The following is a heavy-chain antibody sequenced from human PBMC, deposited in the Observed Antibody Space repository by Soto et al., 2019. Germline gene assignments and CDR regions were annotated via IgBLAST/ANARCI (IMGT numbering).Heavy chain of an antibody. CDR1: GFTFSSYP. Sequence: GGSLRLSCAASGFTFSSYPMSWVRQAPGKGLEWVSAISGGGDSTYYADSVKGRFTISRDNSKNTLYLQMNSLRAEDTAVYYCARSYCASTSCYSPFDYWGQGTLVTVSS. J-gene: IGHJ4*02. V-gene: IGHV3-23*01. D-gene: IGHD2-2*01. CDR3: ARSYCASTSCYSPFDY. CDR2: ISGGGDST.